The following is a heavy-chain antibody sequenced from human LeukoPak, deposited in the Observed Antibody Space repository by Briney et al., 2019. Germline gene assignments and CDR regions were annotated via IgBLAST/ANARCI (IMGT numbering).Heavy chain of an antibody. CDR2: IYYRRTT. Sequence: SETLSLTCTVSGYSISSGYDWGWIRQPPGKGLEWIGSIYYRRTTYYNPSLKSRVTISVDTSKNQFSLRLNSMTAADTAVYYCARGTIRCSGCPGVFDYWGQGTLVTVSS. J-gene: IGHJ4*02. V-gene: IGHV4-38-2*02. CDR3: ARGTIRCSGCPGVFDY. CDR1: GYSISSGYD. D-gene: IGHD6-19*01.